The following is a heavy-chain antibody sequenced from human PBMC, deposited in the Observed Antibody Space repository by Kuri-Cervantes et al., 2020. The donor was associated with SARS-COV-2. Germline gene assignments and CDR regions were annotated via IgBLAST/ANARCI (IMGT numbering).Heavy chain of an antibody. CDR2: ISSSSSYI. V-gene: IGHV3-21*01. J-gene: IGHJ3*02. CDR1: GFTFSSYS. Sequence: GESLKISCAASGFTFSSYSMNWVRQAPGKGLEWVSSISSSSSYIYYADSVKGRFTISRDNAKNTLYLQMNSLRAEDTAVYYCARDYVGAILLSDAFDIWGQGTMVTVSS. CDR3: ARDYVGAILLSDAFDI. D-gene: IGHD1-26*01.